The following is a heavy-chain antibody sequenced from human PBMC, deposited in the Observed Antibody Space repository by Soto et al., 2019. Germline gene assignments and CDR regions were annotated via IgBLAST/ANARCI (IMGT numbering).Heavy chain of an antibody. V-gene: IGHV1-8*01. CDR1: GYTFTSYD. CDR2: MNPNSGNT. CDR3: ARGRRITIFGVVPLNDY. D-gene: IGHD3-3*01. J-gene: IGHJ4*02. Sequence: GASVKVSFKASGYTFTSYDINWVRQATGQGLEWMGWMNPNSGNTGYAQKFQGRVTMTRNTSISTAYMELSSLRSEDTAVYYCARGRRITIFGVVPLNDYWGQGTLVTVSS.